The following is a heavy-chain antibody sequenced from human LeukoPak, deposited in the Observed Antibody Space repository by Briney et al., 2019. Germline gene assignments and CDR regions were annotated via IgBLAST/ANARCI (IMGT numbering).Heavy chain of an antibody. CDR2: INPNSGGT. J-gene: IGHJ6*03. Sequence: ASVKVSCKASGYTFTSYYMHWVRQAPGQGLEWMGWINPNSGGTNYAQKFQGRVTMTRDTSISTAYMELSRLRSDDTAVYYCARDDSSSWYTYYYYYYMDVWGKGTTVTVSS. CDR3: ARDDSSSWYTYYYYYYMDV. D-gene: IGHD6-13*01. CDR1: GYTFTSYY. V-gene: IGHV1-2*02.